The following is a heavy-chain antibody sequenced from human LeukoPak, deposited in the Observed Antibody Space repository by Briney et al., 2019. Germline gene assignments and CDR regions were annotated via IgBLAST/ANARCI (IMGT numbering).Heavy chain of an antibody. CDR3: ARGVPPDI. CDR2: INGDGSSI. D-gene: IGHD3-10*01. J-gene: IGHJ3*02. CDR1: GFTFSTYW. Sequence: GGSLRLSCAASGFTFSTYWMFWVRQGPGKGLVRVSRINGDGSSISYADSVKGRFTISRDNAKNTLYLQMNSLRAEDTAVYYCARGVPPDIWGQGTLVTVSS. V-gene: IGHV3-74*01.